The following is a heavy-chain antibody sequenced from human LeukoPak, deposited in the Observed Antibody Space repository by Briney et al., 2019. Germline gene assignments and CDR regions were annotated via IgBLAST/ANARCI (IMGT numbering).Heavy chain of an antibody. Sequence: PGGSLRLSCAASGFTFSSYSMNWVRQAPGKGLEWLSYISSSSSTIYYADSVKGRFTISRDNAKNSLYLQMNSLRAEDTAVYYCARGGRDRFFGVVIKLLDYWGQGTLVTVSS. V-gene: IGHV3-48*01. D-gene: IGHD3-3*01. CDR3: ARGGRDRFFGVVIKLLDY. CDR1: GFTFSSYS. J-gene: IGHJ4*02. CDR2: ISSSSSTI.